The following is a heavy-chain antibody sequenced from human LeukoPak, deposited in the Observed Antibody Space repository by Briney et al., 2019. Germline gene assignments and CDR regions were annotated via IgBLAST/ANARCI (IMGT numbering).Heavy chain of an antibody. CDR3: AKAWDIVATIGAFDY. CDR1: GFTFSSYG. D-gene: IGHD5-12*01. J-gene: IGHJ4*02. CDR2: ISYDGSNK. V-gene: IGHV3-30*18. Sequence: PGRSLRLSCAASGFTFSSYGMRWVRQAPGKGLEWVAVISYDGSNKYYADSVKGRFTISRDNSKNTLYLQMNSLRAEDTAVYYCAKAWDIVATIGAFDYWGQGTLVTVSS.